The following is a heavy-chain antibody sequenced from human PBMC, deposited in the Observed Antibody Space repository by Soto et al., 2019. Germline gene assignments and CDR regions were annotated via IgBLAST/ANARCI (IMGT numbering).Heavy chain of an antibody. J-gene: IGHJ4*02. D-gene: IGHD5-12*01. Sequence: QITLKESGPPLMKPTQTLTLTCTFSGFSLSTRGVGVAWIRQPPGKALEWLALIFWDDDKWYNPSLKSRLTTTEDTSKIQVVLIMTNLDPVDTATYYCVHRPRGYAYSVDFWGEGTLVTVSS. CDR2: IFWDDDK. CDR1: GFSLSTRGVG. CDR3: VHRPRGYAYSVDF. V-gene: IGHV2-5*02.